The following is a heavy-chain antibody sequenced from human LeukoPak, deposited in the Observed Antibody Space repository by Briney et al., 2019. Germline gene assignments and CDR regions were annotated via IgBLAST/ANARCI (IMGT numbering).Heavy chain of an antibody. CDR3: ARGDEGLFP. J-gene: IGHJ5*02. V-gene: IGHV4-61*02. D-gene: IGHD3/OR15-3a*01. CDR1: GGSISSGSYY. CDR2: IYTSGST. Sequence: SETLSLTCTVSGGSISSGSYYWSWIRQPAGKGLEWIGRIYTSGSTNYNPSLKSRVTISVDTSKNQFSLKLSSVTAADTAVYYCARGDEGLFPWGQGTLVTVSS.